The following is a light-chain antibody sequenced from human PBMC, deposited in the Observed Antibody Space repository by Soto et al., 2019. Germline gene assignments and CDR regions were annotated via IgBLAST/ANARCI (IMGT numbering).Light chain of an antibody. V-gene: IGKV3-11*01. J-gene: IGKJ4*01. CDR3: QHRRDWPLS. CDR1: QSVGGS. Sequence: EIVLTQSPATLSLSPGDRATLSCRASQSVGGSLAWYKQKPGQAPRLVIYDTSKRATGIPARFSGSGSGTDFTLTISGLEPEDFAVYYCQHRRDWPLSFGGGTKVEIK. CDR2: DTS.